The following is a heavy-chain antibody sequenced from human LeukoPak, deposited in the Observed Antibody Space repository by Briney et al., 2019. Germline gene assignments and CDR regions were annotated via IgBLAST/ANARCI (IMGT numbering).Heavy chain of an antibody. CDR2: TYFRSQWYS. Sequence: SQTLSLTCAISGDRVSSTSAAWNWIRQSPSRGVEWLGRTYFRSQWYSDYAVPVRGRISINADTSKNQFSLQLNTVTPEDTAIYFCARYTYTFYLDYWGQGTVVTVSS. J-gene: IGHJ4*02. CDR3: ARYTYTFYLDY. V-gene: IGHV6-1*01. CDR1: GDRVSSTSAA. D-gene: IGHD2/OR15-2a*01.